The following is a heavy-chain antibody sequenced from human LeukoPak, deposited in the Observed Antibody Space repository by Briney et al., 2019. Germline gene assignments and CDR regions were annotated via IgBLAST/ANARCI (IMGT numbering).Heavy chain of an antibody. J-gene: IGHJ5*02. V-gene: IGHV5-51*01. CDR3: ARGPYAYTSSATLGSYNWFDP. Sequence: GESLKISCKGSGYSFPNYWIGWVRQMPGKGLEWMGIIYPGDSHTRYSPSFQDQVTISVDKSISTAYLQWSSLKASDTPMYYCARGPYAYTSSATLGSYNWFDPWGQGSLVTVSS. CDR2: IYPGDSHT. D-gene: IGHD2-2*02. CDR1: GYSFPNYW.